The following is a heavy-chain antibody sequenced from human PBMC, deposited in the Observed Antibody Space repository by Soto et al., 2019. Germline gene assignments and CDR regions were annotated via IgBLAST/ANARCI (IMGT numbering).Heavy chain of an antibody. D-gene: IGHD2-2*01. CDR2: IWYDGSNK. V-gene: IGHV3-33*01. CDR3: ARDQGYYCSSTSCYGTFDY. CDR1: GFTFSSYG. Sequence: AGGSLRLSCAASGFTFSSYGMHWVRQAPGKGLEWVAVIWYDGSNKYYADSVKGRFTISRDNSKNTLYLQMNSLRAEDTAVYYCARDQGYYCSSTSCYGTFDYWGQGTLVTSPQ. J-gene: IGHJ4*02.